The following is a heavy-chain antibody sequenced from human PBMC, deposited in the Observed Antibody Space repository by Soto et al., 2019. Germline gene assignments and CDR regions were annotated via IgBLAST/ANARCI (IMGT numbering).Heavy chain of an antibody. Sequence: QITLKESGPTLVKPTQTLTLTCTFSGFSLSTSGVGVGWIRQPPGKALEWLALIYWDDDKRYSPSLKSRLTITKDTSKNQVVLTMTNMDPVDTATYYCAHVLRYFAWLFPPGFDYGAREPWSPSPQ. CDR3: AHVLRYFAWLFPPGFDY. CDR1: GFSLSTSGVG. CDR2: IYWDDDK. J-gene: IGHJ4*02. V-gene: IGHV2-5*02. D-gene: IGHD3-9*01.